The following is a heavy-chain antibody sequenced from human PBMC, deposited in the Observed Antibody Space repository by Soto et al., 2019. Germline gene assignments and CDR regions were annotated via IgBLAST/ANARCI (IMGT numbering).Heavy chain of an antibody. Sequence: ASVKVSCKASGYTFTSYYIHWLRQAPGQGLEWMGRINPNTGGTNYAQRFQGRVTMTRDTSISTAYMELTRLTSDDTALYYCATQLAYCGGDCYTEHIDYWGKGTLVTVSS. V-gene: IGHV1-2*06. CDR2: INPNTGGT. D-gene: IGHD2-21*02. J-gene: IGHJ4*02. CDR1: GYTFTSYY. CDR3: ATQLAYCGGDCYTEHIDY.